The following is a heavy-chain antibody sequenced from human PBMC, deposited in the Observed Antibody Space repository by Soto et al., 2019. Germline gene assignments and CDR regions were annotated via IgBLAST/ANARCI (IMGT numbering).Heavy chain of an antibody. Sequence: EVQLVESGGGLVKPGGSLRLSCAASGFTFSSYSMNWVRQAPGKGLEWVLSISSSSSYIYYADSVKGRFTISRDNAKNSLYLQMNSLRAEDTAVYYCAGQIVATTDYWGQGTLVTVSS. CDR2: ISSSSSYI. V-gene: IGHV3-21*01. CDR1: GFTFSSYS. D-gene: IGHD5-12*01. CDR3: AGQIVATTDY. J-gene: IGHJ4*02.